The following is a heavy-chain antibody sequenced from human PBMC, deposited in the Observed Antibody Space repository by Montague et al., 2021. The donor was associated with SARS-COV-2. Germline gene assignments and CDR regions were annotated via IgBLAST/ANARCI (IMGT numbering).Heavy chain of an antibody. CDR1: GGSIGSYY. J-gene: IGHJ4*02. CDR2: IHYSGST. Sequence: SETLSLTCSVSGGSIGSYYWSWIRQPPGKGLEWIGHIHYSGSTNYNPSFKSRVTISIDTPKNQFSLKLSSVTAADTAVYYCAWSLDSSETYYLPYWGQGTLVTVSS. V-gene: IGHV4-59*01. D-gene: IGHD3-22*01. CDR3: AWSLDSSETYYLPY.